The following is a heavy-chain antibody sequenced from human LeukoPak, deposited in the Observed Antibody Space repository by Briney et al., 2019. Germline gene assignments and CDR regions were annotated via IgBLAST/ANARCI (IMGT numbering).Heavy chain of an antibody. D-gene: IGHD4-17*01. Sequence: AASVKVSCKASGGTFSSYAISWVRQAPGQGLEWMGRIIPILGIANYAQKFQGRVTIPADKSTSTAYMELSSLRSEDTAVYYCAREGYGDYVLSGWFDPWGQGTLVTVSS. CDR3: AREGYGDYVLSGWFDP. J-gene: IGHJ5*02. CDR2: IIPILGIA. V-gene: IGHV1-69*04. CDR1: GGTFSSYA.